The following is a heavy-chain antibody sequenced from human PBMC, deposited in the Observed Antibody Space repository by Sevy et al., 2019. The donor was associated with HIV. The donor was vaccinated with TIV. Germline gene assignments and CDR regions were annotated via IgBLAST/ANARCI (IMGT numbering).Heavy chain of an antibody. CDR3: AKEGGYCSGGSCYRDLYYFDY. V-gene: IGHV3-23*01. D-gene: IGHD2-15*01. CDR2: ISGSGGST. CDR1: GFTFSSYA. Sequence: GGSLRLSCAASGFTFSSYAMSWVRQALGKGLEWVSAISGSGGSTYYADSVKGRFTISRDNSKNTLYLQMNSLRAEDTAVYYCAKEGGYCSGGSCYRDLYYFDYWGQGTLVTVSS. J-gene: IGHJ4*02.